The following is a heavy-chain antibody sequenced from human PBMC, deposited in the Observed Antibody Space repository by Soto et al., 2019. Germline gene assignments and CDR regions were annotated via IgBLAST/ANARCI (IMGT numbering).Heavy chain of an antibody. Sequence: EVQLLESGGGLVQPGGSLRLSCVASGFTFRSYVVSWVRQAPGQGLEWVSSISVSGGSTYYADPVKGRFTISRDNSKNTLYLQLNRRRVEDTAIYDCEKSAGGDRPPGFDYWGQGTLVTVSS. D-gene: IGHD3-16*01. V-gene: IGHV3-23*01. CDR1: GFTFRSYV. CDR2: ISVSGGST. J-gene: IGHJ4*02. CDR3: EKSAGGDRPPGFDY.